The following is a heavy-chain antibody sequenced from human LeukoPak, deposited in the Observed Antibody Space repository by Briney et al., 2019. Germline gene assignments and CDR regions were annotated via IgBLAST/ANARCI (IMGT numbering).Heavy chain of an antibody. J-gene: IGHJ6*02. CDR3: ARGLKRYYYGSGSYYYYGMDV. CDR1: GGSFSGYY. CDR2: INHSGST. D-gene: IGHD3-10*01. Sequence: KPSETLSLTCAVYGGSFSGYYWSWIRQPPGKGLVWIGEINHSGSTNYNPSLKSRVTISVDTSKNQFSLKLSSVTAADTAVYYCARGLKRYYYGSGSYYYYGMDVWGQGTTVTVSS. V-gene: IGHV4-34*01.